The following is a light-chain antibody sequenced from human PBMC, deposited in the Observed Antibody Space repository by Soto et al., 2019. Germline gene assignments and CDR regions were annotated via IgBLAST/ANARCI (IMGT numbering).Light chain of an antibody. CDR3: QQSYSAPYT. CDR1: QSINTY. Sequence: DLQMTQSPSSLSASVGDRVTITCRAGQSINTYLNWYQKKPGKAPKLLIYAASSLQGGVPSRFSGSEYGTDFTLTISSLQAEDFATYYCQQSYSAPYTFGQGTKLEIK. J-gene: IGKJ2*01. CDR2: AAS. V-gene: IGKV1-39*01.